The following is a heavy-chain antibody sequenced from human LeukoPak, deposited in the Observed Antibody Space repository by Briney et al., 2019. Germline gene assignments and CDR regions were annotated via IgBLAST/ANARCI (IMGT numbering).Heavy chain of an antibody. J-gene: IGHJ4*02. CDR2: IYYTGST. Sequence: SETLSLTCSVSGVSISSLYWSWIRQPPGKGLEWIGYIYYTGSTNYNPSLKSRVTMFVDMSKNQFSLRLSSVTAADTAVYYCARHRAYSSSSPFDYWGQGTLVTVSS. CDR1: GVSISSLY. CDR3: ARHRAYSSSSPFDY. V-gene: IGHV4-59*08. D-gene: IGHD6-6*01.